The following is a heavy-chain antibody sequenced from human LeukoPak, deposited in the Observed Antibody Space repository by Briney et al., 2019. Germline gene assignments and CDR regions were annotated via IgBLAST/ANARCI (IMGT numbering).Heavy chain of an antibody. CDR3: ATYTHWVAGDV. J-gene: IGHJ6*02. Sequence: GGSLRLSCAASGFTFSSYEMNWVRQAPGKGLEWVANMNQDGSAKGYVDSVKGRFTISRDNARNSLYLQMSSLRPEDTAVYYCATYTHWVAGDVWGQGTTVTVSS. CDR2: MNQDGSAK. D-gene: IGHD3-16*01. V-gene: IGHV3-7*01. CDR1: GFTFSSYE.